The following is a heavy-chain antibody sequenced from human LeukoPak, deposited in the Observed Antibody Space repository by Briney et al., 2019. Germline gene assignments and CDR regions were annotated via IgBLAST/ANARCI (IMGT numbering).Heavy chain of an antibody. J-gene: IGHJ4*02. D-gene: IGHD3-10*01. CDR1: GFTFSSYA. CDR3: ARAKPKNMVRGLIMRRESRYYFDY. CDR2: IRYDGSNK. Sequence: GGSLRLSCAASGFTFSSYAMHWVRQAPGKGLEWVTFIRYDGSNKSYADSVKGRFTISRDNSKNTLYLQMNSLRAEDTAVYYCARAKPKNMVRGLIMRRESRYYFDYWGQGTLVTVSS. V-gene: IGHV3-30*02.